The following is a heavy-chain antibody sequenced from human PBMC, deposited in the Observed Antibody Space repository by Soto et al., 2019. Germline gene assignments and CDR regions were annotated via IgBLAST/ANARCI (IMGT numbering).Heavy chain of an antibody. CDR3: TTDREGHIWSGWSDGDGYYYYGMDV. V-gene: IGHV3-15*01. CDR1: GFTFSSYA. CDR2: IKSKTDGGTT. Sequence: GGSLRLSCAASGFTFSSYAMSWVRQAPGKGLEWVGRIKSKTDGGTTDYAAPVKGRFTISRDDSKNTLYLQMNSLKTEDTAVYYCTTDREGHIWSGWSDGDGYYYYGMDVWGQGTTVTVSS. D-gene: IGHD3-3*02. J-gene: IGHJ6*02.